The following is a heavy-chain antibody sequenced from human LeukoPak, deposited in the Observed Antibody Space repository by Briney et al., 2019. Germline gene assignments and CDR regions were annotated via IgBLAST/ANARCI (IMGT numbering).Heavy chain of an antibody. CDR1: GFAFSNYA. CDR3: AKVPPSGDY. V-gene: IGHV3-23*01. Sequence: PGGSLRLSCAASGFAFSNYAMNWVRQAPGKGLEWVSATGSRSATQYADSVKGRFTISRDNSKNTLYLQMNSLRAEDTAVYYCAKVPPSGDYWGQGTLVTVSS. D-gene: IGHD6-6*01. J-gene: IGHJ4*02. CDR2: TGSRSAT.